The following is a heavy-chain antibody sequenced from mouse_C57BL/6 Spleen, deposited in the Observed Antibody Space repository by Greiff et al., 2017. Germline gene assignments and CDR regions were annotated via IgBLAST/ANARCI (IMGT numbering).Heavy chain of an antibody. CDR2: IDPSDSYT. Sequence: QVQLQQPGAELVMPGASVKLSCKASGYTFTSYWMHWVKQRPGQGLEWIGEIDPSDSYTNYNQKFKGKSTLTVDKSSSTAYMQLSSLTSEDSAVYYCARYDGCQGAMDYWGQGTSVTVSS. D-gene: IGHD2-2*01. J-gene: IGHJ4*01. CDR1: GYTFTSYW. V-gene: IGHV1-69*01. CDR3: ARYDGCQGAMDY.